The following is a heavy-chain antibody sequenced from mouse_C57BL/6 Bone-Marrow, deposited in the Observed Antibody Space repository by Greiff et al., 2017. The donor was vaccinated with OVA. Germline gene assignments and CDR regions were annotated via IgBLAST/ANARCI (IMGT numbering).Heavy chain of an antibody. D-gene: IGHD1-1*01. V-gene: IGHV14-4*01. J-gene: IGHJ1*03. CDR2: IDPENGDT. Sequence: VQLQQSGAELVRPGASVKLSCTASGFNIKDDYMHWVKQRPEQGLEWIGWIDPENGDTEYASKFQGKATITADTSSNTAYLQLSSLTSEDTAVYYCTTSSPYYGSGHWYFDVWGTGTTVTVSS. CDR1: GFNIKDDY. CDR3: TTSSPYYGSGHWYFDV.